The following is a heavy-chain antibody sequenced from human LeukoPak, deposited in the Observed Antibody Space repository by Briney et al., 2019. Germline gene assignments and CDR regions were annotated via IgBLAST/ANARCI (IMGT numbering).Heavy chain of an antibody. CDR2: ISSSSSYI. D-gene: IGHD3-16*02. J-gene: IGHJ4*02. CDR3: ARDDGDYVWGSYRTLYYFDY. CDR1: GFTFSSYS. Sequence: PGRSLRLSCAASGFTFSSYSMNWVRQAPGKGLEWVSSISSSSSYIYYADSVKGRFTISRDNAKNSLYLQMNSLRAEDTAVYYCARDDGDYVWGSYRTLYYFDYWGQGTLVTVSS. V-gene: IGHV3-21*01.